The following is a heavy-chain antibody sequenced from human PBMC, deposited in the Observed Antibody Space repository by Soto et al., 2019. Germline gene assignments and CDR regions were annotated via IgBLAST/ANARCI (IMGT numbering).Heavy chain of an antibody. J-gene: IGHJ4*02. V-gene: IGHV5-51*01. Sequence: GESLKISCKTSGDSFTTDWIGWVRQMPGKGLEWMGVIYPDDLRIRYSPSFQGQVTISVDRSISTAYLQWSSLKASDTAIYYCATSTVSYVDIVSSTTRGYFDHWGQGTLVTVSS. CDR1: GDSFTTDW. D-gene: IGHD5-12*01. CDR2: IYPDDLRI. CDR3: ATSTVSYVDIVSSTTRGYFDH.